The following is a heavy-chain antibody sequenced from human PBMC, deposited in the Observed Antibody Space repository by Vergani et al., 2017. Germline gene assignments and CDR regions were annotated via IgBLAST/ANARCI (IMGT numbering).Heavy chain of an antibody. CDR3: ARGRAVRGVYAPPLY. CDR2: IYYSGST. CDR1: NDSVSNTFYY. V-gene: IGHV4-39*07. Sequence: QVQLQESGPGLVKPSETLSLTCTVSNDSVSNTFYYWGRIRQTPGKGLEWIGSIYYSGSTYYNPSLESRVTMSVDTSKNQFSLKLNSVTAADTAVYYCARGRAVRGVYAPPLYWGQGTLVTVSS. D-gene: IGHD3-10*01. J-gene: IGHJ4*02.